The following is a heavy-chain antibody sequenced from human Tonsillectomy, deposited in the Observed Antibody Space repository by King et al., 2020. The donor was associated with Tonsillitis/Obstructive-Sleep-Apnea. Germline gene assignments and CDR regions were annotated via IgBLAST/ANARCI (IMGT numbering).Heavy chain of an antibody. CDR2: ISGSGGRT. CDR1: GFTFSTSA. J-gene: IGHJ4*02. D-gene: IGHD3-22*01. Sequence: VQLVESGGGLVQPGGSLRLSCAASGFTFSTSAMGWVRQAPGKGLEWVSAISGSGGRTYYADSVKGRFTIFRDNSKNTLYLQMNRLRADDTAVYYCAKVRYYFDSSGYYSGYDYWGQGTLVTVSS. V-gene: IGHV3-23*04. CDR3: AKVRYYFDSSGYYSGYDY.